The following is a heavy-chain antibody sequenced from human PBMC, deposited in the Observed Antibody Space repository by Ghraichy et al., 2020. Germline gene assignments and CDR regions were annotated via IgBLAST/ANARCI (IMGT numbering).Heavy chain of an antibody. CDR3: ARGGVYGSGSYDY. CDR2: IIPIFGTS. D-gene: IGHD3-10*01. V-gene: IGHV1-69*13. CDR1: GGTFSSYA. Sequence: SVKVSCKTSGGTFSSYAISWVRQAPGQGLEWMGGIIPIFGTSNYAQNFQVRVTITADESKSTAYMELSSLRSEDTAVYYCARGGVYGSGSYDYWGQGTLVTVSS. J-gene: IGHJ4*02.